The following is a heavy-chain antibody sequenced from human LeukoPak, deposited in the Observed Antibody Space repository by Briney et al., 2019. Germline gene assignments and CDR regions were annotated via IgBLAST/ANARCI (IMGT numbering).Heavy chain of an antibody. Sequence: GGSLRLSCAASGFTFSTYVMSWVRQAPGKGLELVSGISGSGETTYYADSVRGRFTISRDNSKNTLYLQMNSLRVGDSAVYCCAKVSGRIQIWPQPFGDGMDVWGQGTTVTVSS. D-gene: IGHD5-18*01. CDR2: ISGSGETT. J-gene: IGHJ6*02. CDR1: GFTFSTYV. V-gene: IGHV3-23*01. CDR3: AKVSGRIQIWPQPFGDGMDV.